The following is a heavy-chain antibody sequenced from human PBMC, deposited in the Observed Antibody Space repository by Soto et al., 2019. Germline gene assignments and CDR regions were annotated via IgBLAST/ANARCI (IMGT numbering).Heavy chain of an antibody. Sequence: KPSETLSLTCDVSGYSISSGYQWGWIRQPPGKRLEWIGNIYHSGTTSYNPSLKSRVTVSVDTSKNQISLNLTSVTAADTAIYYCARDFFGNHYFDYWGQGILVTVSS. CDR3: ARDFFGNHYFDY. D-gene: IGHD3-10*01. J-gene: IGHJ4*02. CDR2: IYHSGTT. CDR1: GYSISSGYQ. V-gene: IGHV4-38-2*02.